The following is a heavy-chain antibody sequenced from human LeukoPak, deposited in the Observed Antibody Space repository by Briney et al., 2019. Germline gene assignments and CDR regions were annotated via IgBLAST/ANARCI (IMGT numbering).Heavy chain of an antibody. CDR1: GLSFSTYD. CDR3: APLLYGYSYGPFHN. CDR2: IGSSTRTM. J-gene: IGHJ4*02. Sequence: PGGSLRLSCAASGLSFSTYDMTWVRQAPGKGREWVSYIGSSTRTMYYAESLKGRFIIFRDNAKNSLYLQMDSLRAEDTAIYYCAPLLYGYSYGPFHNWGQGTLVTVSS. D-gene: IGHD5-18*01. V-gene: IGHV3-48*03.